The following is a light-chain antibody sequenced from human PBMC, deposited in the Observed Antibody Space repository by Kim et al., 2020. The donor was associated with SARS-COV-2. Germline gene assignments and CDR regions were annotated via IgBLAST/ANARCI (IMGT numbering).Light chain of an antibody. CDR1: KLGDKY. Sequence: SYELTQPPSVSVSPGQTASITCSGDKLGDKYAYWYQQKPGQSPVVVIYQDTKRPSGIPERFSGSNSGNTATLTISGTQAMDEADYYCQAWDSRSYVVFGG. CDR2: QDT. V-gene: IGLV3-1*01. CDR3: QAWDSRSYVV. J-gene: IGLJ2*01.